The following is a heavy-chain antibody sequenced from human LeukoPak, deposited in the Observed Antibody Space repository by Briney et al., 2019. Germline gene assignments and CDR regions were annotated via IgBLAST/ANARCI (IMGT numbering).Heavy chain of an antibody. CDR2: MYTGGGR. CDR3: TRGQSYCGADCYSD. D-gene: IGHD2-21*02. Sequence: GGSLRLSCAASGFSVSNYYMSWVRQPPGKGLEWVSVMYTGGGRYYGDSVKGRFTISRDSSKNTVFLQMNSLRVEGTALYYCTRGQSYCGADCYSDWGQGTLVTVSS. J-gene: IGHJ4*02. V-gene: IGHV3-66*01. CDR1: GFSVSNYY.